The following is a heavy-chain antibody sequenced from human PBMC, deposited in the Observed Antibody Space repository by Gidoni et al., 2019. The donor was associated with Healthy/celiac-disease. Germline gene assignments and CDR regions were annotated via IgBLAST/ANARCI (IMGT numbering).Heavy chain of an antibody. CDR2: ISSRSSTI. CDR1: GFTFSSYS. D-gene: IGHD3-16*01. J-gene: IGHJ4*02. Sequence: EVQLVESGGGLVQPGGSLRLSCEASGFTFSSYSMNWGRQAPGKGLVWVSYISSRSSTIYYANSVKGRFTISRDNAKNSLYLQMNSLGAEDTAVYYCARDWGGLYWGQGTLVTVSS. V-gene: IGHV3-48*04. CDR3: ARDWGGLY.